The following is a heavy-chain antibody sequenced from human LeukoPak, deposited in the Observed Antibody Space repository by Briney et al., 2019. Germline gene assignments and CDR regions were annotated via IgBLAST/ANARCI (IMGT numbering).Heavy chain of an antibody. D-gene: IGHD5-24*01. CDR3: TRDPGMATTPFH. Sequence: ASVKVSCKTSGYTFTSYGFSWVRQAPGQGPEWMGWISAYNGNTNYAQKFQGRVTMTTDTSTSTVYMELRKLRSDDTAVYYCTRDPGMATTPFHWGQGTLVTVSS. V-gene: IGHV1-18*01. CDR2: ISAYNGNT. CDR1: GYTFTSYG. J-gene: IGHJ4*02.